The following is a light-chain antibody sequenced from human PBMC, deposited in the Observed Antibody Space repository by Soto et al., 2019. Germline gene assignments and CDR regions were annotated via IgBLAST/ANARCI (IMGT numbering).Light chain of an antibody. J-gene: IGKJ3*01. CDR3: QQYGNSPFT. Sequence: EIVLTQSPGTLSLSPGERAALSCRVTQTVSNNFLAWYQQKPGQAPRLLIYGASNRASGIPDRFSGGGSGADFTLTISRLEPEDFAVYYCQQYGNSPFTFGPGTKVEIK. V-gene: IGKV3-20*01. CDR2: GAS. CDR1: QTVSNNF.